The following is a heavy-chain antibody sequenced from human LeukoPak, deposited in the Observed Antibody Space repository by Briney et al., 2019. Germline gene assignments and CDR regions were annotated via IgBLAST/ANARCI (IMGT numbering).Heavy chain of an antibody. J-gene: IGHJ4*02. CDR3: ARRPVAVDGTPLDY. V-gene: IGHV5-51*01. D-gene: IGHD6-19*01. Sequence: EALKISLNGSGYSFTCYWIGWGRHTPGQGVGWVGIIYPGESETRYSPSFQGQVTIPADESISTAYLPWRGLKASVTATDSCARRPVAVDGTPLDYWGQGTLVTVSS. CDR2: IYPGESET. CDR1: GYSFTCYW.